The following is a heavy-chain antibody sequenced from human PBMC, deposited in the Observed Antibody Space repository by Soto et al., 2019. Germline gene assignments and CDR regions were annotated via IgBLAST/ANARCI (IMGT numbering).Heavy chain of an antibody. CDR3: ARGPSYYSSGYYPYNWFDP. CDR1: GYTFTSYA. D-gene: IGHD3-22*01. Sequence: ASVKVSCKASGYTFTSYAMHWVRQAPGQRLEWMGWINAGNGNTKYSQKFQGRVTITRDTSASTAYMELSSLRSEDTAVYYCARGPSYYSSGYYPYNWFDPWGQGTLVTVSS. J-gene: IGHJ5*02. V-gene: IGHV1-3*01. CDR2: INAGNGNT.